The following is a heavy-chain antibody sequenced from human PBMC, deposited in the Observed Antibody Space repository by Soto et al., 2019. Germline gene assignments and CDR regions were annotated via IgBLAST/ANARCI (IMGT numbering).Heavy chain of an antibody. J-gene: IGHJ4*02. CDR3: ARDGRVDIVATILYPFDY. CDR1: GYTFTSYG. Sequence: QVQLVQSGAEVKKPGASVKVSCKASGYTFTSYGISWVRQAPGQGLEWMGWISAYNGNTNYAQKLQGRVTMTTDTSTSTAYMELRSLRSDDTAVYYCARDGRVDIVATILYPFDYWGQGTLVTVSS. V-gene: IGHV1-18*01. D-gene: IGHD5-12*01. CDR2: ISAYNGNT.